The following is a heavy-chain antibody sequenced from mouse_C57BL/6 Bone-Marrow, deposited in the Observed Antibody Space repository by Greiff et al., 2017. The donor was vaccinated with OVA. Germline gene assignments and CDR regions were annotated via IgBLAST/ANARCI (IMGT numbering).Heavy chain of an antibody. CDR3: ARGYYGSSFYAMDY. J-gene: IGHJ4*01. D-gene: IGHD1-1*01. CDR1: GFNFKNTY. CDR2: IDPASGNT. Sequence: VQLQQSVAELVRPGASVKLSCTASGFNFKNTYMHWVKQRPEQGLEWIGRIDPASGNTNYAPKFQGKATMTADTSSNTAYLQLSSLSSEDSAVDCCARGYYGSSFYAMDYWGQGTSVTVSS. V-gene: IGHV14-3*01.